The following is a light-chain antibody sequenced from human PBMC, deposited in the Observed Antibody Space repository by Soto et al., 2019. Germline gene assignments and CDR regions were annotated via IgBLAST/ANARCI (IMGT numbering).Light chain of an antibody. CDR2: DAS. CDR3: QQYSDWPLT. J-gene: IGKJ3*01. CDR1: QSVRSN. Sequence: EIVMTQSPATLSVSPGERATLSCRASQSVRSNYLAWYQQKPGQAPRLLIYDASTRATGIPARFSGSGSGTDFTLTISSLEPEDLAVYFCQQYSDWPLTFGPGTKVDI. V-gene: IGKV3-15*01.